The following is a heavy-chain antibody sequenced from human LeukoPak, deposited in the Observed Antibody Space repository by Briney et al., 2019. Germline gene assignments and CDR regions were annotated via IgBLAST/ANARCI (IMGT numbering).Heavy chain of an antibody. Sequence: PGGSLRLSWAASGFTFSSYAVHWVRQAPGKGLEWVAVISYDGSNKYYADSVKGRFTISRDNSKNTLYLQMNSLRAEDTAIYYCARELYCTNGVCSPWGQGTLVTVSS. D-gene: IGHD2-8*01. CDR3: ARELYCTNGVCSP. J-gene: IGHJ5*02. CDR2: ISYDGSNK. V-gene: IGHV3-30-3*01. CDR1: GFTFSSYA.